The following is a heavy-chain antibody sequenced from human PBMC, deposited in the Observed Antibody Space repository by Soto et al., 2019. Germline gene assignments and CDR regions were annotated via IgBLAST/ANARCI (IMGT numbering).Heavy chain of an antibody. CDR1: GYTFTSYG. CDR3: ARGPMYYYDSSGYYLPDY. J-gene: IGHJ4*02. CDR2: ISAYNGNT. D-gene: IGHD3-22*01. V-gene: IGHV1-18*04. Sequence: QVQLVQSGAEVKKPGASVKVSCKASGYTFTSYGISWVRQAPGQGLEWMGWISAYNGNTNYAQKLQGRVTMTTDTSTRTAYMELRSLRSDDTAVYYCARGPMYYYDSSGYYLPDYWGQGTLVTVSS.